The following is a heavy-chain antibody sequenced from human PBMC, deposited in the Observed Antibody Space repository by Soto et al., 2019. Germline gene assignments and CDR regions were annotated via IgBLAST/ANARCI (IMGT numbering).Heavy chain of an antibody. CDR2: ISGTGGST. Sequence: PGGSLRLSCAASGFTFTSYAFTWVRQAPGKGLEWVSAISGTGGSTFYSDSVMGRFTISRDNSKNTLYLQTNSLRAEDTAVYYCARGDTTLITDYYAMAVWGQGTTVTVSS. D-gene: IGHD1-1*01. V-gene: IGHV3-23*01. J-gene: IGHJ6*02. CDR1: GFTFTSYA. CDR3: ARGDTTLITDYYAMAV.